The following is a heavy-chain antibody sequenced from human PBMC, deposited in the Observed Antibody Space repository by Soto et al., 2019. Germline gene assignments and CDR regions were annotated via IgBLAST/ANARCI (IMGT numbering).Heavy chain of an antibody. CDR3: AKDRRAGGNSAFYFDF. J-gene: IGHJ4*02. CDR2: ISATGGGT. Sequence: GGSLRLSCAASGFKFSNYAMSWVRQAPGKGLEWVSLISATGGGTYYADSVKGRFTISRDNPHNTLYLQVHSMTAEDTAVYYCAKDRRAGGNSAFYFDFWGQGAQVSASS. V-gene: IGHV3-23*01. D-gene: IGHD3-16*01. CDR1: GFKFSNYA.